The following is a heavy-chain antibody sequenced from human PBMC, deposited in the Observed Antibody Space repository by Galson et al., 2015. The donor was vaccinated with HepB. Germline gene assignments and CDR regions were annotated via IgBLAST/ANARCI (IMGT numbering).Heavy chain of an antibody. V-gene: IGHV3-30-3*01. D-gene: IGHD3-22*01. CDR3: ARAGYKANGGYSYY. CDR1: GFTFGSYA. Sequence: SLRLSCAASGFTFGSYAMHWVRQAPGKGLEWVAVISYDGSNKNYADSVNGRYTISRDNSKNTLYLKVNSLQADDTAVYYCARAGYKANGGYSYYWGQGTLVTVS. CDR2: ISYDGSNK. J-gene: IGHJ4*02.